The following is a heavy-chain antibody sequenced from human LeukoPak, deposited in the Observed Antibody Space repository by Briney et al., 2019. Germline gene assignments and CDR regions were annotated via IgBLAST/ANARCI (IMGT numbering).Heavy chain of an antibody. J-gene: IGHJ4*02. D-gene: IGHD5-12*01. CDR2: ISSSSSTI. V-gene: IGHV3-48*01. Sequence: GGSLRLSCTASGFTFGDYAMSWVRQAPGKGLEWVSYISSSSSTIYYADSVKGRFTISRDSSKNTLYLQMNSLRPEDTAVYYCARARPSMWIDYWGQGTLVTVSS. CDR1: GFTFGDYA. CDR3: ARARPSMWIDY.